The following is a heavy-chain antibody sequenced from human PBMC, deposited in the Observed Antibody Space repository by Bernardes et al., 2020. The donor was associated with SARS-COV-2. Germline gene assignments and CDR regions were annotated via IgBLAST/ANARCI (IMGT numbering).Heavy chain of an antibody. Sequence: SETLSLTCTVSGGSISSSNYYLAWIRQSAGKGLEWIGRIYNRGTTDYNPSLKSRVTMSVDTSKNQFSLKLSFVTAADTAVYYCARDYSWNDWYFDLWGRGTLVTVSS. J-gene: IGHJ2*01. CDR2: IYNRGTT. D-gene: IGHD1-1*01. CDR3: ARDYSWNDWYFDL. V-gene: IGHV4-61*02. CDR1: GGSISSSNYY.